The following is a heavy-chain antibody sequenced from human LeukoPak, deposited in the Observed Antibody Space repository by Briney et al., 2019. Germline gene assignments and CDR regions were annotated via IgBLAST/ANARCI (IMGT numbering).Heavy chain of an antibody. CDR1: GFTFSSYA. CDR2: ISAGSGST. CDR3: ARDYLDYQSTGSYNVD. J-gene: IGHJ4*02. V-gene: IGHV3-23*01. Sequence: GGSLRLSCAASGFTFSSYAMSWVRQAPGKGLEWVSTISAGSGSTYYADSVKGRFTISRDNSKNTLFLQMNSLRAEDTAIYYCARDYLDYQSTGSYNVDWGQGTLVTVSS. D-gene: IGHD3-22*01.